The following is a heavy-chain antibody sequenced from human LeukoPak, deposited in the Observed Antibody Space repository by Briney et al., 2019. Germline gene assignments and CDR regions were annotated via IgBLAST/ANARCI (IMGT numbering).Heavy chain of an antibody. CDR1: GFTFSDYW. Sequence: GGSLRLSCAASGFTFSDYWMSWVRQAPGKGLEWVASIKQDGSEDYYVDSVKGRFTISRDNAKKSMYLQMNSLRADDTAVYYFARDGGYCSGGSCYWECWGQGTLVIVPT. CDR3: ARDGGYCSGGSCYWEC. CDR2: IKQDGSED. J-gene: IGHJ4*02. D-gene: IGHD2-15*01. V-gene: IGHV3-7*01.